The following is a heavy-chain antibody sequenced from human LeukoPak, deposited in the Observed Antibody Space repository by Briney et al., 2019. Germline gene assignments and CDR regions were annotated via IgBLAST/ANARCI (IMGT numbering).Heavy chain of an antibody. Sequence: SETLSLTCTVSGGSTSSSYWSWIRQPPGKRLEWIGDIFYSGSTKYNPSLKSRVTISVDTSKNQFSLKVSSVTAADTAVYYCARDNGYSYAPWGQGTLVTVSS. V-gene: IGHV4-59*01. CDR1: GGSTSSSY. J-gene: IGHJ5*02. CDR2: IFYSGST. CDR3: ARDNGYSYAP. D-gene: IGHD5-18*01.